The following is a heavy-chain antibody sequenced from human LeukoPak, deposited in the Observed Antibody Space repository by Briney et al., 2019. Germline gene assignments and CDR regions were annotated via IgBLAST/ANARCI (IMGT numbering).Heavy chain of an antibody. V-gene: IGHV3-66*01. CDR1: EFSVGSNY. Sequence: GSLRLSCAASEFSVGSNYMTWVRQAPGKGLEWVSLIYSGGSTYYADSVKGRFTISRDNSKNTLYLQMNSLRAEDTAVYFCANKPTLSCTHGVCVVIDYWGQGTLVTVSS. CDR2: IYSGGST. J-gene: IGHJ4*02. CDR3: ANKPTLSCTHGVCVVIDY. D-gene: IGHD2-8*01.